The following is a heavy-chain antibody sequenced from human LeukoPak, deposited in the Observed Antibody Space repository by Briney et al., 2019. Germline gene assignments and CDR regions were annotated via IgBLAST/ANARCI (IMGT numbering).Heavy chain of an antibody. J-gene: IGHJ6*03. V-gene: IGHV4-39*07. CDR1: GGSISSSSYY. Sequence: SETLSLTCTVSGGSISSSSYYWGWIRQPPGKGLEWIGSIYYSGSTYYNPSLKSRVTISVDTSKNQFSLKLSSVTAEDTAVYYCAKGAGWSGKDYYYYMDVWGKGTTVTVSS. CDR3: AKGAGWSGKDYYYYMDV. CDR2: IYYSGST. D-gene: IGHD3-3*01.